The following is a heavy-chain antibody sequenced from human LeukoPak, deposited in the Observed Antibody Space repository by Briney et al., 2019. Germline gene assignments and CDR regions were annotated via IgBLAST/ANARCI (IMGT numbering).Heavy chain of an antibody. D-gene: IGHD6-19*01. CDR1: GYTFTGYY. V-gene: IGHV1-18*04. Sequence: GASVKVSCKASGYTFTGYYMHWVRQAPGQGLEWMGWISAYNGNTNYAQKLQGRVTMTTDTSTSTAYMELRSLRSDDTAVYYCARVPSGWFDPWGQGTLVTVSS. CDR2: ISAYNGNT. J-gene: IGHJ5*02. CDR3: ARVPSGWFDP.